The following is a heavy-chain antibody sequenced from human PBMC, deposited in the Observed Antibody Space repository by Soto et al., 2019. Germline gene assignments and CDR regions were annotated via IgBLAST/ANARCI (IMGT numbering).Heavy chain of an antibody. Sequence: GGSLRLSCAASGFTFDDYTMHWVRQAPGKGLEWVSLISWDGGSTYYADSVKGRFTISRDNSKNSLYLQMNSLRTEDTALYYCGNDRGYYYGSGLYGMDVWGQGTTVTVSS. D-gene: IGHD3-10*01. CDR3: GNDRGYYYGSGLYGMDV. V-gene: IGHV3-43*01. J-gene: IGHJ6*02. CDR1: GFTFDDYT. CDR2: ISWDGGST.